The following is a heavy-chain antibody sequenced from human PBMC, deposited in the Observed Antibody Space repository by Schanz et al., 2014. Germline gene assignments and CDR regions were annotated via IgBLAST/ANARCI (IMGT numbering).Heavy chain of an antibody. CDR2: MSYDGSIK. J-gene: IGHJ4*02. V-gene: IGHV3-33*08. CDR3: ARPRFDYGEVDY. CDR1: GFTFSSYG. Sequence: VQLVESGGGLVKPGGSLRLSCAASGFTFSSYGMHWVRQAPGKGLEWVAAMSYDGSIKYYGDSVKGRFTISRDNSKNTLYLRMSSLRAEDTAVYYCARPRFDYGEVDYWGQGTLVTVSS. D-gene: IGHD4-17*01.